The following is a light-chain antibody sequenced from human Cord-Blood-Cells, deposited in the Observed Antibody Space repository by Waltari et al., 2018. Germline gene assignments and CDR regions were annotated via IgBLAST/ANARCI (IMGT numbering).Light chain of an antibody. Sequence: QSALTQPASVSGSPGQSITISCTGTSSDVGGYNYVSWYQQHPGKAPKLMIYDVSNLPSGVSNRISGSKAGNKASLTISGLQAEDEADYYCSSYTSSSTYVFGTGTKVTVL. CDR1: SSDVGGYNY. CDR3: SSYTSSSTYV. J-gene: IGLJ1*01. CDR2: DVS. V-gene: IGLV2-14*01.